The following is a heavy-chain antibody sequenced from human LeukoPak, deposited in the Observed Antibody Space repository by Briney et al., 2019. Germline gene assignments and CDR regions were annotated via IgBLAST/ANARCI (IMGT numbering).Heavy chain of an antibody. CDR1: GGTFSSYA. D-gene: IGHD1-26*01. CDR2: IIPILGIA. CDR3: ARLYGATISPGI. V-gene: IGHV1-69*04. Sequence: SVKVSCTASGGTFSSYAISWVRQAPGQGLEWMGRIIPILGIANYAQKFQGRVTITADKSTSTAYMELSSLRSGDTAVYYCARLYGATISPGIWGQGTMVTVSS. J-gene: IGHJ3*02.